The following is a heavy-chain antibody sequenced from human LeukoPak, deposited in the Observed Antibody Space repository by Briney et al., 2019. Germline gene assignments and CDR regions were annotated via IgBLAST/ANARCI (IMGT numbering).Heavy chain of an antibody. CDR3: ARYVTTVTTYDY. V-gene: IGHV4-59*01. D-gene: IGHD4-17*01. CDR2: IYYSGST. Sequence: SETLSLTCTVSGGSISSYYWSWIRQPPGEGLEWIGYIYYSGSTNYNPSLKSRVTISVDTSKNQFSLKLSSVTAADTAVYYCARYVTTVTTYDYWGQGTLVTVSS. CDR1: GGSISSYY. J-gene: IGHJ4*02.